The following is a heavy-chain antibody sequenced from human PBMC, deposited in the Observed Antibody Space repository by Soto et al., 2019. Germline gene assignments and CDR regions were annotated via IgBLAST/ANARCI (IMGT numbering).Heavy chain of an antibody. CDR1: GGTFSSYA. J-gene: IGHJ6*02. Sequence: SVKVSCKASGGTFSSYAISWVRQAPGQGLEWMGGIIPIFGTANFAQKFQGRVTITADKSTSTAYMELSSLRSEDTAVYYCARDYYDSSGYYYGQGDYYGMDVWGQGTTVTVSS. CDR2: IIPIFGTA. V-gene: IGHV1-69*06. CDR3: ARDYYDSSGYYYGQGDYYGMDV. D-gene: IGHD3-22*01.